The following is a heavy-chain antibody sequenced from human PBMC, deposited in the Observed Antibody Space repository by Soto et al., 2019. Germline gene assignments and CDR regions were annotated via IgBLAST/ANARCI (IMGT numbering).Heavy chain of an antibody. CDR2: IKQDGSEK. J-gene: IGHJ4*02. D-gene: IGHD3-16*01. CDR3: ARPVSGY. CDR1: GFTFSSYW. Sequence: EVQLVESGGGLVQPGGSLRLSCAASGFTFSSYWISWVRQAPGKGLEWVANIKQDGSEKYYVDSVKGRFTISRDNAKNSLYLQMNCLRPADTAVYYCARPVSGYWGQSTLVTVSS. V-gene: IGHV3-7*01.